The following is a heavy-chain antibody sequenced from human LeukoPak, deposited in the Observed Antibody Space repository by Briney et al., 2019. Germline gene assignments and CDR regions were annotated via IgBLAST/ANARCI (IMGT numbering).Heavy chain of an antibody. CDR2: IRYDGSNK. V-gene: IGHV3-30*02. CDR1: GFTFSSYG. CDR3: AKDQFSTAPLDHYFDY. Sequence: GGSLRLSCAASGFTFSSYGMHWVRQAPGKGLEWVAFIRYDGSNKYYADSVKGRFTISRDNSKNTLYLQMNSLRAEDTAVYYCAKDQFSTAPLDHYFDYWGQGTLVTVSS. J-gene: IGHJ4*02. D-gene: IGHD6-6*01.